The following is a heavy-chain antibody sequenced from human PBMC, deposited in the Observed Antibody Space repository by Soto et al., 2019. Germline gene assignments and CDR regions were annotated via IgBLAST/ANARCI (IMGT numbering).Heavy chain of an antibody. Sequence: KASETLSLTCTVSGGSISSYYWSWIRQPPGKGLEWIGYIYYSGSTNYNPSLKSRVTISVDTSKNQFSLKLSSVTAADTAVYYCARAPAAAAGTLGYRAEYFQHWGQGTLVTVSS. CDR2: IYYSGST. V-gene: IGHV4-59*01. CDR3: ARAPAAAAGTLGYRAEYFQH. D-gene: IGHD6-13*01. CDR1: GGSISSYY. J-gene: IGHJ1*01.